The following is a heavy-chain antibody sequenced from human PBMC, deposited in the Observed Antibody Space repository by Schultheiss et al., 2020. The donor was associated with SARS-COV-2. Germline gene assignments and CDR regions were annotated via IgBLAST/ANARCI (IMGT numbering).Heavy chain of an antibody. J-gene: IGHJ5*02. Sequence: SETLSLTCAVYGGSFSGYYWSWIRQPAGKGLEWIGRIYTSGSTNYNPSLKSRVTMSVDTSKNQFSLKLSSVTAADTAVYYCARQGNWGDWFDPWGQGTLVTVSS. V-gene: IGHV4-59*10. D-gene: IGHD7-27*01. CDR1: GGSFSGYY. CDR2: IYTSGST. CDR3: ARQGNWGDWFDP.